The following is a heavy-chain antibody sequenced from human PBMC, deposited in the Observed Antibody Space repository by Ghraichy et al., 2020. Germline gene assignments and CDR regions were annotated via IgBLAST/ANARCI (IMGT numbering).Heavy chain of an antibody. J-gene: IGHJ1*01. V-gene: IGHV3-23*01. CDR1: GFTFRTYA. CDR2: ITDNGGTT. Sequence: GESLNISCAASGFTFRTYAMSWVRQAPGKGLEWVSAITDNGGTTYDAESVNGRFTISRDNSKNTLFLQMNSLRGEDTAVYYCAKFARDWPNEYLQHWGQGALVTVSS. CDR3: AKFARDWPNEYLQH. D-gene: IGHD3/OR15-3a*01.